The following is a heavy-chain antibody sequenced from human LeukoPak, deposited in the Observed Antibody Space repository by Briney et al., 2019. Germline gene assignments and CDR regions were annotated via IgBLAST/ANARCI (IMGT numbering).Heavy chain of an antibody. V-gene: IGHV3-74*01. CDR2: IKSDADGYST. CDR1: GFTISTYW. J-gene: IGHJ4*02. CDR3: AAMYSSGWYADY. Sequence: GGSLRLSCEGSGFTISTYWMHWVRQAPGKGLMWVSRIKSDADGYSTDYADSVKGRFTISRDNSKNTLYLQMNSLRAEDTAVYYCAAMYSSGWYADYWGQGTLVTVSS. D-gene: IGHD6-19*01.